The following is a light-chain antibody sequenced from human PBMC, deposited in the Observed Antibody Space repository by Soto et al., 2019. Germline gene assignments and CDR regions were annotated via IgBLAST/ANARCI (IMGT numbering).Light chain of an antibody. J-gene: IGLJ2*01. CDR1: SSDIGGYNS. CDR2: EVN. CDR3: SSLAGSINVV. Sequence: QSALTQPPAASGSPGQSVTIACTGTSSDIGGYNSVSWYQQHPGKAPKLMIYEVNKRPSGVPDRFSGSRSGNTASLTVSGLQAEDEAYYYCSSLAGSINVVFGGGTKLTVL. V-gene: IGLV2-8*01.